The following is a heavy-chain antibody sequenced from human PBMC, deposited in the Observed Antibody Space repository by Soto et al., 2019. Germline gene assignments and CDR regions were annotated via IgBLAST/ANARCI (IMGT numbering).Heavy chain of an antibody. Sequence: LEILSLTCTVSGGSISSYYWSWIRQPAGKGLEWIGRIHTSGSTNYNPSLKSRVTMSVDTSKNQFSLKLSSVTAADTAVYFCARSVAVPGAHIDYWGQGTQVTVSS. V-gene: IGHV4-4*07. J-gene: IGHJ4*02. CDR3: ARSVAVPGAHIDY. CDR2: IHTSGST. CDR1: GGSISSYY. D-gene: IGHD6-19*01.